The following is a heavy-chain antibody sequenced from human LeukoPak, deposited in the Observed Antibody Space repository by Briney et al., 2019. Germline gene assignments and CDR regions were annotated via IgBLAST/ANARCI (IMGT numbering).Heavy chain of an antibody. CDR3: AKQSGSLYYYGMDV. Sequence: GGSLRLSCAASGFSFSDCAMSWVRQAPGKGLEWVSGLSGSGGNTHYADSVKGRFTISRDNSKNTLYLQMNSLRAEDTAVYYCAKQSGSLYYYGMDVWGQGTTVTVSS. CDR2: LSGSGGNT. CDR1: GFSFSDCA. D-gene: IGHD1-26*01. V-gene: IGHV3-23*01. J-gene: IGHJ6*02.